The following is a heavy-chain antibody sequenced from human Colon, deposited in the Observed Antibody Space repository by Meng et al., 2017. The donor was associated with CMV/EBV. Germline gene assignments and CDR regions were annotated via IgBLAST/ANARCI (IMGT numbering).Heavy chain of an antibody. D-gene: IGHD2-15*01. V-gene: IGHV3-74*03. CDR1: GFTFSSYW. J-gene: IGHJ4*02. Sequence: GESLKISCAASGFTFSSYWMHWVRQAPGKGLVWVSRISSDGSYTTYADSVKGRFTISRDNAKNTLYLQMNSLRAEDTAVYFCARDPTTLAYCNGARCPGYFDYWGQGTLVTVSS. CDR2: ISSDGSYT. CDR3: ARDPTTLAYCNGARCPGYFDY.